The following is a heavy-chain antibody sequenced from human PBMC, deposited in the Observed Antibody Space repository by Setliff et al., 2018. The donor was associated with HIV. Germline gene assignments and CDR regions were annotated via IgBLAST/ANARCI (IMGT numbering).Heavy chain of an antibody. CDR3: ARIWVGWLQLGDAFDI. D-gene: IGHD5-12*01. J-gene: IGHJ3*02. CDR2: INAGNGNT. V-gene: IGHV1-3*01. CDR1: GGTFSSYV. Sequence: ASVKVSCKASGGTFSSYVISWVRQATGQGLEWMGWINAGNGNTKYSQKFQGRVTMTRDTYESTAYMELSSLRSEDTAVYYCARIWVGWLQLGDAFDIWGQGTMVTVSS.